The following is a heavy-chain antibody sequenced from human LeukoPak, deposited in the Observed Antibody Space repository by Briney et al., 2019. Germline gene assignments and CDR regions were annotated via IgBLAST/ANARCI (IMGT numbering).Heavy chain of an antibody. J-gene: IGHJ6*03. CDR1: GFTLSNYA. D-gene: IGHD2-15*01. CDR2: IDGSGGTT. Sequence: GGSLRLSCGASGFTLSNYAMSWVRQAPGKGLEWVSTIDGSGGTTHYADSVKGRFTISRDNSKNTLFLHMNSLRAQDTAVYYCVKLRYCSGGSCFEDMDVWDKGTTVTVSS. V-gene: IGHV3-23*01. CDR3: VKLRYCSGGSCFEDMDV.